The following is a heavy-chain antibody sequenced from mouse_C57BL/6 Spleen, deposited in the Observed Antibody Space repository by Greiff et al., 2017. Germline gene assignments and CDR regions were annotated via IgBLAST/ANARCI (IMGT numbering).Heavy chain of an antibody. CDR2: ISSGGDYI. CDR1: GFTYSSYA. D-gene: IGHD2-1*01. V-gene: IGHV5-9-1*02. Sequence: EVKVVESGEGLVKPGGSLKLSCAASGFTYSSYAMSWVRQTPEKRLEWVAYISSGGDYIYYADTVKGRFTISRDNARNTLYLQMSSLKSEDTAMYYCTVYYGNYAYAMDYWGQGTSVTVSS. J-gene: IGHJ4*01. CDR3: TVYYGNYAYAMDY.